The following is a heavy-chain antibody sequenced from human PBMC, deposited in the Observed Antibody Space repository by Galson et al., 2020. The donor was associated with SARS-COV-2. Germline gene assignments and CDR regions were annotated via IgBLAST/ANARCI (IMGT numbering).Heavy chain of an antibody. CDR1: GGTFSTFT. CDR2: IIPILDIT. Sequence: SVKVSCKASGGTFSTFTISWVRQAPGQGLEWMGRIIPILDITNYARRFQGRVTITADKSTSTAYLELSSLRSQDTAMYYCATMCCGDTSCSIVQSFDSWGQGSLVTVSS. V-gene: IGHV1-69*02. J-gene: IGHJ5*01. D-gene: IGHD2-21*01. CDR3: ATMCCGDTSCSIVQSFDS.